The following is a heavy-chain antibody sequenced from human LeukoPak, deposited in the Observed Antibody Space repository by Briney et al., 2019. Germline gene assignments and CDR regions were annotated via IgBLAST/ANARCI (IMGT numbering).Heavy chain of an antibody. CDR1: GYTFTSYG. CDR3: ASGKGGSGWFDAFDI. Sequence: EASVKVSCKASGYTFTSYGIRWVRQAPGQGLEWMGWISAYNGNTNYAQKLQGRVTMTTDTSTSTAYMELRSLRSDDTAVYYCASGKGGSGWFDAFDIWGQGTMVTVSS. V-gene: IGHV1-18*01. D-gene: IGHD6-19*01. J-gene: IGHJ3*02. CDR2: ISAYNGNT.